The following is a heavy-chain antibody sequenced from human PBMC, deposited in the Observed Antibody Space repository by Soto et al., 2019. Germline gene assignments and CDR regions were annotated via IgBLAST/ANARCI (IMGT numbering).Heavy chain of an antibody. CDR1: GFRISNYG. CDR2: ISYDGGNK. J-gene: IGHJ4*02. Sequence: QVQLVESGGGVVQPGRSLRLSCAVSGFRISNYGMHWVRQAPGKGLEWVAVISYDGGNKYYADSVKGRFTISRDTSKNTLYLQMNSLRAEDTAVYHCAKDTNTWNGFDYWGQGTLVTVSS. D-gene: IGHD1-20*01. V-gene: IGHV3-30*18. CDR3: AKDTNTWNGFDY.